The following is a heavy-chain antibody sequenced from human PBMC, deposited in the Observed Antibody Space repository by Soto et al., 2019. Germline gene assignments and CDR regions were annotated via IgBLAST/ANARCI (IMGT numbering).Heavy chain of an antibody. CDR1: GGSISSSSYY. J-gene: IGHJ4*02. Sequence: QLQLQESGPGLVKPSETLSLTCTVSGGSISSSSYYWGWIRQPPGKGLEWIGSIYYSGSTYYNPSLKSRVTISVDTSKNQFSLKLSSVTAADTAVYYCARPRYGDYGRGHFDYWGQGTLVTVSS. CDR2: IYYSGST. CDR3: ARPRYGDYGRGHFDY. V-gene: IGHV4-39*01. D-gene: IGHD4-17*01.